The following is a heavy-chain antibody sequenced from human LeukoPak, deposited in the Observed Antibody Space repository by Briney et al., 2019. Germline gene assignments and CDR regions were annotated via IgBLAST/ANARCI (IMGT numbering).Heavy chain of an antibody. D-gene: IGHD4-17*01. CDR2: IYSGGST. J-gene: IGHJ4*02. CDR1: GFTFSSYE. Sequence: PGGSLRLSCAASGFTFSSYEMSWVRQAPGKGLEWVSVIYSGGSTYYADSVKGRFTISRDNSKNTLYLQMNSLRAEDTAVYYCARGDYGALDYWGQGTLVTVSS. CDR3: ARGDYGALDY. V-gene: IGHV3-53*01.